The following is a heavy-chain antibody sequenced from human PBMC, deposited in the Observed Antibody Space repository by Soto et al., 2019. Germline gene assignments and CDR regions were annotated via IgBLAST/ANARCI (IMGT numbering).Heavy chain of an antibody. CDR3: ARSYYYDSSGYSDDFDI. CDR2: IWYDGSNK. Sequence: VGSLRLSCATSGCTFSSYGMHWVLQAPCNWLEWVAVIWYDGSNKYYADSVKGRFTISRDNSKNTLYLQMNSLRAEDTAVYYCARSYYYDSSGYSDDFDIWGQGTMVPVSS. V-gene: IGHV3-33*01. D-gene: IGHD3-22*01. CDR1: GCTFSSYG. J-gene: IGHJ3*02.